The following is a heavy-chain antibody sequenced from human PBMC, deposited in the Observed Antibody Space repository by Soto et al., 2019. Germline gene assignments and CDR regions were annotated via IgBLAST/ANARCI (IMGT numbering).Heavy chain of an antibody. J-gene: IGHJ6*02. D-gene: IGHD2-15*01. V-gene: IGHV4-31*03. CDR3: ARDRWWTGYYYYGMDV. CDR1: GGSISRGGYY. Sequence: QVQLQESGPGLVKPSQTLSLTCSVSGGSISRGGYYWSWIRQHPGKGLEWIGYIYYNGSTYYNPSLKSRVTISVDTSKNQFSLKLSSVTAADTAVYYCARDRWWTGYYYYGMDVWGQGTTVTVSS. CDR2: IYYNGST.